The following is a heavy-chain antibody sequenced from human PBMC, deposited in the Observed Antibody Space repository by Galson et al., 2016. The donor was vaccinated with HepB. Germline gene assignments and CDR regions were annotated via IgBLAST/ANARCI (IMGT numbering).Heavy chain of an antibody. CDR2: FHISGNT. V-gene: IGHV4-61*09. CDR1: GGSIRSGSYQ. J-gene: IGHJ4*02. D-gene: IGHD3-16*01. CDR3: AKGLVSSVDGGVFFDY. Sequence: LTCSVSGGSIRSGSYQWTWIRQPAGKGLEWIGHFHISGNTRYNPSLESRVTISADTAKNEISLRLTSVTAADTAVYYCAKGLVSSVDGGVFFDYWGQGAQVSVSS.